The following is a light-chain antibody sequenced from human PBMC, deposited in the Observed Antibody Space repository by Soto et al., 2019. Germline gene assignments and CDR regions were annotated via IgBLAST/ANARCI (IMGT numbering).Light chain of an antibody. CDR1: SSDVGGYNF. CDR2: DVR. CDR3: SSYTSSSTVI. J-gene: IGLJ2*01. V-gene: IGLV2-14*03. Sequence: ALTQPASVSGSPGQSITISCTGTSSDVGGYNFVSWYQQHPGKAPKFIIYDVRNRPSGVSNRFSGSRSGNTASLTISGLQAEDEADYYCSSYTSSSTVIFGGGTKLTVL.